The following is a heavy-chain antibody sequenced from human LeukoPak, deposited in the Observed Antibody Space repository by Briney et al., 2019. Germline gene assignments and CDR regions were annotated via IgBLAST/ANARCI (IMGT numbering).Heavy chain of an antibody. CDR3: ARDNIVVVPAAIRTDYYYYYGMDV. V-gene: IGHV3-21*01. D-gene: IGHD2-2*02. Sequence: GGSLRLSCAASGFTFSSYSMNWVRQAPGKGLEWVSSISSSSSYIYYADSVKGRFTISRDNAKNSLYLQMNSLRAEDTAVYYCARDNIVVVPAAIRTDYYYYYGMDVWGQGTTVTVSS. CDR1: GFTFSSYS. J-gene: IGHJ6*02. CDR2: ISSSSSYI.